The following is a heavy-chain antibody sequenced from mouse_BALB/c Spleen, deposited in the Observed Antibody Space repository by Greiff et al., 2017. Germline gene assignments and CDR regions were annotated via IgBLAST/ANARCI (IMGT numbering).Heavy chain of an antibody. V-gene: IGHV2-6-7*01. CDR3: ARSHYYGSSYDYFDY. Sequence: VMLVESGPGLVAPSQSLSITCTVSGFSLTGYGVNWVRQPPGKGLEWLGMIWGDGSTDYNSALKSRLSISKDNSKSQVFLKMNSLQTDDTARYYCARSHYYGSSYDYFDYWGQGTTLTVSS. CDR1: GFSLTGYG. D-gene: IGHD1-1*01. J-gene: IGHJ2*01. CDR2: IWGDGST.